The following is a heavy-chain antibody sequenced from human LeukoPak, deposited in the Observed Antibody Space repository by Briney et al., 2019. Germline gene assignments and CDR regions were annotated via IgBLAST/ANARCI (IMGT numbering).Heavy chain of an antibody. CDR3: ARDALWFGETTYYYGMDV. Sequence: PGGSLRLSCAASGFTFSDYYMSWIRQAPGKGLEWVSYISSSSSYTNYADSVKGRFTISRVNAKNSLYLQMNSLRAEDTAVYYCARDALWFGETTYYYGMDVWGKGTTATVSS. D-gene: IGHD3-10*01. V-gene: IGHV3-11*06. CDR2: ISSSSSYT. J-gene: IGHJ6*04. CDR1: GFTFSDYY.